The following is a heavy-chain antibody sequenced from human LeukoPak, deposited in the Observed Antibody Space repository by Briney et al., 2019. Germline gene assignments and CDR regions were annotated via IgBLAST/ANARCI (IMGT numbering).Heavy chain of an antibody. J-gene: IGHJ4*02. CDR3: ARNAPFDY. V-gene: IGHV3-7*01. Sequence: GGSLRLSCAASGFTYSTYWMSWVRQAPGKGLEWVANINQDGSEKYYVDSVRGRFTISRHNAKNSLYLQMNSLRGEDTAVYYCARNAPFDYWGQGTLVTVSS. CDR2: INQDGSEK. CDR1: GFTYSTYW.